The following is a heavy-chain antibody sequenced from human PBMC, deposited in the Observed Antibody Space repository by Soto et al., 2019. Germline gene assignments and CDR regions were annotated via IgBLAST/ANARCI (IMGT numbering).Heavy chain of an antibody. CDR3: VRGDGDRYDGHGYLGRH. J-gene: IGHJ4*02. D-gene: IGHD2-21*01. Sequence: EVQLVESGGGLVQPGGSLRLSCAASGFTFSSYWMHWVRQAPGKGLEWVSRMNMDGNRIGYVDSVKGRCTISRDNAKKTFYMEMNSARVEDTAVYYCVRGDGDRYDGHGYLGRHWGQGSLVTVSS. V-gene: IGHV3-74*01. CDR2: MNMDGNRI. CDR1: GFTFSSYW.